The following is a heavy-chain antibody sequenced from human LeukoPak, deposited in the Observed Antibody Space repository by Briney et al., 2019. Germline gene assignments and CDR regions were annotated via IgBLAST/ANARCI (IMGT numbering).Heavy chain of an antibody. V-gene: IGHV4-4*07. Sequence: SETLSLTCTVSGAAISDYFWSWTRQPAGKDLEWIGRISTTGSTYFNPSLQSRVRMSVDSSKTHFSLRLSSVTAADTAVYYCARSPSTIGWNWGYYFDFWGQGRLVTVSS. CDR3: ARSPSTIGWNWGYYFDF. CDR2: ISTTGST. D-gene: IGHD1-7*01. J-gene: IGHJ4*02. CDR1: GAAISDYF.